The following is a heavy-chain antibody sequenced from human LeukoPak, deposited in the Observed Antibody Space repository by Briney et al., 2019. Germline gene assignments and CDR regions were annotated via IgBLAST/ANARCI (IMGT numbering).Heavy chain of an antibody. CDR1: GFTFSSYA. J-gene: IGHJ4*02. D-gene: IGHD2-15*01. CDR3: AKQRSEVVVAATNY. Sequence: GGSLRLSCAASGFTFSSYAMTWVRQAPGRGLEWVSSITGGGDTTYYADSARGRFTISRDNSKNTLSLQTNSLRAEDTAVYYCAKQRSEVVVAATNYWGQGTLVTVSS. V-gene: IGHV3-23*01. CDR2: ITGGGDTT.